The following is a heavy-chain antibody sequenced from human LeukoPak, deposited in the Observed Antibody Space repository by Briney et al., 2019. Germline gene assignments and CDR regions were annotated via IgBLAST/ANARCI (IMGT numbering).Heavy chain of an antibody. V-gene: IGHV3-33*01. D-gene: IGHD6-13*01. Sequence: GRSLRLSCAASGFTFKSYGMHWVRQAPGKGLEWVAIIWYDGSNKYYADFVKGRFTTSSDNSKNTLYLQMNSLRADDTAVYYCARVSGYSGTWYVDYWGQGTLVTVSS. CDR1: GFTFKSYG. CDR3: ARVSGYSGTWYVDY. J-gene: IGHJ4*02. CDR2: IWYDGSNK.